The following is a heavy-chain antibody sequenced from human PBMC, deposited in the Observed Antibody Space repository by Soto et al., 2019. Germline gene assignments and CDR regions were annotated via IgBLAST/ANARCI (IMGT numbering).Heavy chain of an antibody. CDR2: IYWNDDK. Sequence: QITLKESGPTLVKPTQTLTLTCTFSGFSLSTSGVGVGWIRQPPGKALEWLALIYWNDDKRYSPSLKSKVTITKDTSKNQVVLTMTNMDPVDTATYYCAHRPSGWYLFDYWGQGTLVTVSS. V-gene: IGHV2-5*01. D-gene: IGHD6-19*01. CDR3: AHRPSGWYLFDY. J-gene: IGHJ4*02. CDR1: GFSLSTSGVG.